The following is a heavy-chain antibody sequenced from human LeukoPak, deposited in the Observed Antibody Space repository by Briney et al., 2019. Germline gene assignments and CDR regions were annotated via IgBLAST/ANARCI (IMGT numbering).Heavy chain of an antibody. D-gene: IGHD4-17*01. CDR2: VFYSGDT. Sequence: SETLSLTCTVSGVTISSYSWRWIRQPPGKGLEWIGYVFYSGDTKYNPSLKRRDTISVVTSKSQFAVKVNSVTAADTAVYYCAREVRDGDFVDHVDFWAQGTLVTVSS. J-gene: IGHJ4*02. CDR1: GVTISSYS. V-gene: IGHV4-59*13. CDR3: AREVRDGDFVDHVDF.